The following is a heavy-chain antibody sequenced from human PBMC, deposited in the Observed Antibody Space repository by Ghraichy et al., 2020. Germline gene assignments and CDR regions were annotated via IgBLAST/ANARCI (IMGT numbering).Heavy chain of an antibody. CDR3: ANIEWLQN. V-gene: IGHV3-53*01. CDR2: LSDDGAT. J-gene: IGHJ4*02. D-gene: IGHD3-3*01. Sequence: GGSLRLSCAASGFTISHNYMSWVRQAPGKGLEWVSILSDDGATAYTESVRGRFTTSRDNSKNTLYLQMNSLRVEDTAVDYCANIEWLQNWGLGTLVTVSS. CDR1: GFTISHNY.